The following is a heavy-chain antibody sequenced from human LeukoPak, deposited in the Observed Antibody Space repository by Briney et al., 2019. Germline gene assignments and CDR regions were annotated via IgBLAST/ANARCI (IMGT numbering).Heavy chain of an antibody. CDR3: APVLAAARFDY. CDR2: IIASGTLT. CDR1: AFRCSSYD. J-gene: IGHJ4*02. Sequence: GGSLRLSCAAAAFRCSSYDMNWVRQAPGEGLEWISYIIASGTLTHYADSVEGRFTISRDNAKNSLYLQMSRLRAEDTALKHSAPVLAAARFDYWGQGNLVTVSS. D-gene: IGHD2-2*01. V-gene: IGHV3-48*03.